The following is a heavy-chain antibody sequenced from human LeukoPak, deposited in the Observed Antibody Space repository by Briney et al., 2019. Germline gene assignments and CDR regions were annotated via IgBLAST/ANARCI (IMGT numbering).Heavy chain of an antibody. V-gene: IGHV4-61*02. CDR1: GGSISSGSYY. J-gene: IGHJ4*02. Sequence: SETLSLTCTVSGGSISSGSYYWSWIRQPAGKGLEWIGRFYTSGSTDYNPSLKSRVTISVDTSKNQFSLKLSSVTAADTAVYYCAKYKTKEVTEKQHFDNWGQETRVTVSS. CDR2: FYTSGST. CDR3: AKYKTKEVTEKQHFDN. D-gene: IGHD2-21*02.